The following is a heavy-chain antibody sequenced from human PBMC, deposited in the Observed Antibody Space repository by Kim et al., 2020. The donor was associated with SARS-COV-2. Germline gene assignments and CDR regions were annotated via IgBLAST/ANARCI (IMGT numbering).Heavy chain of an antibody. D-gene: IGHD2-15*01. J-gene: IGHJ2*01. Sequence: ESGKGRLTISRDNAKNSLYLQMNSLGAEDTALYYCATLDGGFVAADWYFDLWGRGTLVTVSS. V-gene: IGHV3-9*01. CDR3: ATLDGGFVAADWYFDL.